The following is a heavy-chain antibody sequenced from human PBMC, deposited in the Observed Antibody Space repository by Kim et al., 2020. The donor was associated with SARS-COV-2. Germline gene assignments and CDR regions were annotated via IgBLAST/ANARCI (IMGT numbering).Heavy chain of an antibody. CDR1: GYTFTGYY. V-gene: IGHV1-2*04. J-gene: IGHJ3*02. CDR2: INPNSGGT. CDR3: ARARAVFRLWLLETGWHDAFDI. D-gene: IGHD5-18*01. Sequence: ASVKVSCKASGYTFTGYYMHWVRQAPGQGLEWMGWINPNSGGTNYAQKFQGWVTRTRDTSISTAYMELSRLRSDDTAVYYCARARAVFRLWLLETGWHDAFDIWGQGTMVTVSS.